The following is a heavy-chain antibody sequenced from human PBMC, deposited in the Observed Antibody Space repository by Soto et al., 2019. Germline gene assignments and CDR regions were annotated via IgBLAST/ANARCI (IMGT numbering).Heavy chain of an antibody. V-gene: IGHV4-59*08. CDR2: MYYSGST. Sequence: SETLSLTCTVPGGSIRSYYWSWIRQPPGKGLEWIGNMYYSGSTNYNPSLESRVTISLDTSKNQFSLKLTSVTAADTAVYYCARAGQYASSPFDYWGLGALVTVSS. J-gene: IGHJ4*02. CDR1: GGSIRSYY. D-gene: IGHD6-13*01. CDR3: ARAGQYASSPFDY.